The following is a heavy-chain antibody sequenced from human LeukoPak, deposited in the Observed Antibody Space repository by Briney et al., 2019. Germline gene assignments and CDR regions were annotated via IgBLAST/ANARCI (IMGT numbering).Heavy chain of an antibody. V-gene: IGHV4-61*08. CDR3: ARQAGASNFDY. CDR2: IYYSGST. D-gene: IGHD1-26*01. J-gene: IGHJ4*02. CDR1: GGSISSGDYY. Sequence: SETLSLTCTVSGGSISSGDYYWSWIRQPPGKGLEWIGYIYYSGSTNYNPSLKSRVTISVDTSKNQFSLKLSSVTAADTAVYYCARQAGASNFDYWGQGTLVTVSS.